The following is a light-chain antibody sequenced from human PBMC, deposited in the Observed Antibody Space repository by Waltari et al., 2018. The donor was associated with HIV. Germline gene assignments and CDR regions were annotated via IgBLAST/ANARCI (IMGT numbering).Light chain of an antibody. V-gene: IGKV1-13*02. CDR1: QGISSA. CDR3: QQFHSYPRT. Sequence: AIQLTQSPSSLSASVGDRVTITCRASQGISSALAWYQQKVGKDPKLLIYDASSLQSGVPSRFSGSRAGTDFTHTISSLQPEDFATYYCQQFHSYPRTFGQGTKVEIK. CDR2: DAS. J-gene: IGKJ1*01.